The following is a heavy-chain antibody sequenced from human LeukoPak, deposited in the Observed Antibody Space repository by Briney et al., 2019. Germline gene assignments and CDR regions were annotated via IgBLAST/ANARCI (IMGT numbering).Heavy chain of an antibody. J-gene: IGHJ5*02. CDR2: IKQDGSEK. Sequence: GGSLRLSCAASGIIITSYWMSWVRQAPGKGLEWVANIKQDGSEKNYVDSVKGRFTIFRDNARNSLYLQMNSLRAEDTAVYYCASHSYGYNHWGQGTLVIVSS. V-gene: IGHV3-7*01. D-gene: IGHD3-16*01. CDR3: ASHSYGYNH. CDR1: GIIITSYW.